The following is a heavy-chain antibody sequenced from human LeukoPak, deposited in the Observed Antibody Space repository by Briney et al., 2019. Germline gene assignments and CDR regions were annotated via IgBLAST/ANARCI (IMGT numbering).Heavy chain of an antibody. Sequence: PGGSLRLSCAASGFTFSSYGMHWVRQAPGKGLEWVAVISYDGSNKNYADSVKGRFTISRDNSKNTLYLQMNSLRAEDTAVYYCARGSSSQYYFDYWGQGTLVTVSS. CDR1: GFTFSSYG. CDR3: ARGSSSQYYFDY. V-gene: IGHV3-30*03. J-gene: IGHJ4*02. D-gene: IGHD6-6*01. CDR2: ISYDGSNK.